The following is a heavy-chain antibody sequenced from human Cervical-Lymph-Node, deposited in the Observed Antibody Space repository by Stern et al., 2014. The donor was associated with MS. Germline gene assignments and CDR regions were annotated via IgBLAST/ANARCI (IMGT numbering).Heavy chain of an antibody. CDR2: LAAGGDVT. D-gene: IGHD3-22*01. V-gene: IGHV3-23*04. Sequence: EVQLEESGGGLVQPGGSLRLTCAASGFSFSFFAMSWVRQAPGKGLECVSMLAAGGDVTYYADSVKGRFTISRDNSKNTVYLQIHSLRAEDTAVYYCAKEDLDYYDSNGNDFWGQGTQVAVSS. J-gene: IGHJ4*02. CDR1: GFSFSFFA. CDR3: AKEDLDYYDSNGNDF.